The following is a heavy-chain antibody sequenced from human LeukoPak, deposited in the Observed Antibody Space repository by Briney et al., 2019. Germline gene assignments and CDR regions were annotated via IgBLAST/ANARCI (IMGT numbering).Heavy chain of an antibody. CDR3: ARDLGPYYFDY. J-gene: IGHJ4*02. Sequence: GASVKVSCKASGGTFSSYTISWVRQAPGQGLEWMGRIIPILGIANYAQKFQGRVTMTRDTSTSTVYMELSSLRSEDTAVYYCARDLGPYYFDYWGQGTLVTVSS. CDR1: GGTFSSYT. V-gene: IGHV1-69*04. CDR2: IIPILGIA. D-gene: IGHD3-16*01.